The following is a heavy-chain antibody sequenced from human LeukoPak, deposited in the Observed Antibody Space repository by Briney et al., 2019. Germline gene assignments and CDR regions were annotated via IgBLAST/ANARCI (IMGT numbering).Heavy chain of an antibody. CDR1: GFTFSSYE. CDR3: ASSTYYYDSSGYYVRGGYFQH. D-gene: IGHD3-22*01. J-gene: IGHJ1*01. CDR2: ISSSGSTI. Sequence: GGSLRLSCAASGFTFSSYEMNWVRQAPGKGLEWVSYISSSGSTIYYADSVKGRFTISRDNAKNSLYLQMNSLRAEDTAVYYCASSTYYYDSSGYYVRGGYFQHWGQGTLVTVSS. V-gene: IGHV3-48*03.